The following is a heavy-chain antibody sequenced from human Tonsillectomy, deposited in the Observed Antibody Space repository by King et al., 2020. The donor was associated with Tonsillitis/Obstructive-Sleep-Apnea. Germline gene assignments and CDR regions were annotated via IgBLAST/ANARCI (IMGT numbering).Heavy chain of an antibody. J-gene: IGHJ4*02. CDR1: GFTFSNAW. CDR2: IKSKTDGGTT. V-gene: IGHV3-15*01. CDR3: STGISSSTCGVVDY. D-gene: IGHD2-2*01. Sequence: VQLVESGGGLVKPGGSLRLSCAASGFTFSNAWMSWVRQAPGKGLEWVGRIKSKTDGGTTDYAAPVKGRFTISRDDSKNTLYLLMNSLKTEDTAVYYCSTGISSSTCGVVDYWGQGTLVTVST.